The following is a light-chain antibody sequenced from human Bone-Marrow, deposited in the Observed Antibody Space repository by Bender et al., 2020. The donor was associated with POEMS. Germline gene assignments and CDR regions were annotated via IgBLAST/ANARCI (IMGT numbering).Light chain of an antibody. V-gene: IGLV2-14*02. Sequence: QSALTQPASVSGSPGQSISLSCIEASNVFGSDNLVSWYQQQPGKAPKLIIYEVSKRPSGVSNRFSGSKSGNTASLTISGLQAEDEADYYCSSYTSSSHVVFGGGTKLTVL. CDR2: EVS. CDR1: SNVFGSDNL. CDR3: SSYTSSSHVV. J-gene: IGLJ2*01.